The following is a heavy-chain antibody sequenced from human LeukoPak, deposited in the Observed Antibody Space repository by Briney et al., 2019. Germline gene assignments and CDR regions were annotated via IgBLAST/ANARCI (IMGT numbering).Heavy chain of an antibody. Sequence: SETLSLTCTVSGGSISSYYWSWIRQPPGKGLEWIGCIYYSGSTNYNPSLKSRVTISVKTSKNQFSLKLSSVTAADTAIYYCARVTGYMIEDYFDYRGQGTLVTVSS. J-gene: IGHJ4*02. CDR1: GGSISSYY. D-gene: IGHD3-22*01. V-gene: IGHV4-59*01. CDR2: IYYSGST. CDR3: ARVTGYMIEDYFDY.